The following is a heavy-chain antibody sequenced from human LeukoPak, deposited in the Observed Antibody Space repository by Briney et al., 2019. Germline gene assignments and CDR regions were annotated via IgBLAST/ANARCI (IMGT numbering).Heavy chain of an antibody. D-gene: IGHD6-13*01. CDR3: ARSGYSSSWDFDY. CDR1: GYRFTSYW. CDR2: IYPGDSDT. V-gene: IGHV5-51*01. Sequence: GESLKISCKGSGYRFTSYWIGWVRQMPGKGLEWMGIIYPGDSDTRYSPSFQGQVTISADKSISTAYLQWSSLKASDTAMYYCARSGYSSSWDFDYWGQGTLVTVSS. J-gene: IGHJ4*02.